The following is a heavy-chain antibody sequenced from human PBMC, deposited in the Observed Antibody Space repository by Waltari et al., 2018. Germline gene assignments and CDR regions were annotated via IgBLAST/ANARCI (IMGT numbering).Heavy chain of an antibody. D-gene: IGHD1-20*01. CDR2: ISGSARYI. Sequence: EVQLVESGGGLVKPGGSLRLSCAASGFNFSNYAINCGRQAPGKGLEWVSFISGSARYIYYIDSVKGRITIARDNAKNLVYLEMNGLRVEDTATYYCVRERMTKIITPWDFWGQGTLVTVSS. CDR3: VRERMTKIITPWDF. J-gene: IGHJ1*01. CDR1: GFNFSNYA. V-gene: IGHV3-21*01.